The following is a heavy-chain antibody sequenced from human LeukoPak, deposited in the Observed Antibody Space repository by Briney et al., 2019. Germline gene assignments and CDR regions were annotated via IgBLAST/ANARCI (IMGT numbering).Heavy chain of an antibody. CDR3: ARDGGSSGTGAYYMDV. CDR1: GFTFSVYS. V-gene: IGHV3-21*01. D-gene: IGHD2-15*01. CDR2: ISSSSNFI. J-gene: IGHJ6*03. Sequence: GGSLRLSCAASGFTFSVYSMNWVRQAPGKGLEWVSSISSSSNFIYYADSVKGRFTISRDNAKNSLYLQMNSLRAEDTAVYYCARDGGSSGTGAYYMDVWGKGTTVTVSS.